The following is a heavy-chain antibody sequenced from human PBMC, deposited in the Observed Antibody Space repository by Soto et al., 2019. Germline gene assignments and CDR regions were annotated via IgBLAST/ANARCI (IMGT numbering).Heavy chain of an antibody. D-gene: IGHD2-2*01. Sequence: GLSLRLSCAASGFTFSSYGMHWVRQAPGKGLEWVAVIWYDGSNKYYADSVKGRFTISRDNSKNTLYLQMNSLRAEDTAVYYCARDIVVVPAAIFYYGMDVWGQGTPVTVS. J-gene: IGHJ6*02. CDR2: IWYDGSNK. V-gene: IGHV3-33*01. CDR1: GFTFSSYG. CDR3: ARDIVVVPAAIFYYGMDV.